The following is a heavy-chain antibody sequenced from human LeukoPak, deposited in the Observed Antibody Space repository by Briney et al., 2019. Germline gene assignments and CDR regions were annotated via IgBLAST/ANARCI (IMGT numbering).Heavy chain of an antibody. Sequence: SETLSLTCAVYGGSFSGYYWTWIRQPPGKGLEYIGEINHSGSTNYSPSLKSRVTISVDTSKNQFSLKLSSVTAADTAVYYCARDYGAYTHIDYWGQGTLVTVSS. CDR1: GGSFSGYY. CDR3: ARDYGAYTHIDY. CDR2: INHSGST. J-gene: IGHJ4*02. V-gene: IGHV4-34*01. D-gene: IGHD4-17*01.